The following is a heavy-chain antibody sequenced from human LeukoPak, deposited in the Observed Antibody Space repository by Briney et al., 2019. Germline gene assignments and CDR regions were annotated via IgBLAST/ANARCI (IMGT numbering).Heavy chain of an antibody. D-gene: IGHD3-3*01. CDR1: GGSISSGGYS. CDR2: IYHSGST. V-gene: IGHV4-30-2*01. J-gene: IGHJ4*02. CDR3: ARRYFWSGYLDY. Sequence: SQTLSLTCAVSGGSISSGGYSWSWIRQPPGKGLEWIGYIYHSGSTYYNPSLKSRVTISVDRSKNQFSLKLSSVTAADTAVYYSARRYFWSGYLDYWGQGTLVTVSS.